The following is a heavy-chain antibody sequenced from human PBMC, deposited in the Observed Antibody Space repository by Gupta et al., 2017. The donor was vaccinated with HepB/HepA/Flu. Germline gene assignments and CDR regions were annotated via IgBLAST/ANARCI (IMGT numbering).Heavy chain of an antibody. D-gene: IGHD1-1*01. CDR3: AKEFSELERRGETDY. CDR2: ISGSGGST. J-gene: IGHJ4*02. CDR1: GFAFSRYA. Sequence: EVQLLESGGGLVQPGGSLRLSCAASGFAFSRYAMSWVRQAQGKGLECVSAISGSGGSTYYADSVKGRFTISRDNSKNTLYLQMDSLRAEDTAVYYCAKEFSELERRGETDYWGQGTLVTVAS. V-gene: IGHV3-23*01.